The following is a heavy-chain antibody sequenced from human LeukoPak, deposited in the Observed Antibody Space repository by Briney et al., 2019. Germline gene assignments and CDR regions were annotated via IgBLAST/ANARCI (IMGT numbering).Heavy chain of an antibody. J-gene: IGHJ5*02. D-gene: IGHD1-1*01. Sequence: SETLSLTCTLSGGSISHYYWNWMRQPPGKGLEWIGYIHYSGSTKYNPSLKSRVTISVGTSKNQFSLRLTSVTAADTAVYYCARGGFLDPFDPWGQGTLVTVSS. CDR3: ARGGFLDPFDP. CDR1: GGSISHYY. V-gene: IGHV4-59*01. CDR2: IHYSGST.